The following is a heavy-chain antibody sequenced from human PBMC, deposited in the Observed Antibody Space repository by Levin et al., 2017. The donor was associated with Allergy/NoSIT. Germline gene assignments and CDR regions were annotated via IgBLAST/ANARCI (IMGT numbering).Heavy chain of an antibody. CDR1: GFSLSTSGMC. CDR2: IDWDDDK. CDR3: TRTVSGYSRGCHFDY. V-gene: IGHV2-70*11. J-gene: IGHJ4*02. Sequence: SVSGPTLVKPTQTVTLTCTFSGFSLSTSGMCVTWIRQPPGKALEWLARIDWDDDKYYSTSLKTRLTISKDTSKNQVVLTMTDMDPVDTATYYCTRTVSGYSRGCHFDYWGQGTLVTVSS. D-gene: IGHD6-19*01.